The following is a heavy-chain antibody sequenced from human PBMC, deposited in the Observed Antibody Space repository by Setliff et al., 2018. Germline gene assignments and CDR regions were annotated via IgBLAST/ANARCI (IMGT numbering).Heavy chain of an antibody. CDR1: GGSINNYY. CDR3: AREQWLDPPGYYYMDV. CDR2: IYTSGST. V-gene: IGHV4-4*07. Sequence: SETLSLTCTVSGGSINNYYWTWTRQPAGKGLEWIGRIYTSGSTNYNPSLKSRVTMSIDTSKNQFSLKLNSVTAADMAVYYCAREQWLDPPGYYYMDVWAKGTTVTVSS. D-gene: IGHD6-19*01. J-gene: IGHJ6*03.